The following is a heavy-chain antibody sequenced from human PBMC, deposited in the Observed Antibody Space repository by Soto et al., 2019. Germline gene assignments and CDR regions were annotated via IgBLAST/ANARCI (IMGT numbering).Heavy chain of an antibody. Sequence: EVQLVESGGGLVKPGGSLRLSCAASGFTFSSYSMNWVRQAPGKGLEWVSSISSSSSYIYYADSVKGRFTISRDNAKNSLYLQMNSLRAEDTAVYYCARVGGVDTTAYYSYGMAVWGKGPTVTVPS. V-gene: IGHV3-21*01. CDR3: ARVGGVDTTAYYSYGMAV. CDR1: GFTFSSYS. J-gene: IGHJ6*04. D-gene: IGHD5-12*01. CDR2: ISSSSSYI.